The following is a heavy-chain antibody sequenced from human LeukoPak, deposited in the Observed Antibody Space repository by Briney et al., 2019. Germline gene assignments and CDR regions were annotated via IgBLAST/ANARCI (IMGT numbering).Heavy chain of an antibody. V-gene: IGHV1-2*06. CDR2: INPNSGGT. CDR1: GYTFTGYY. J-gene: IGHJ4*02. D-gene: IGHD6-6*01. CDR3: ARDLYYSSSSPRSLDY. Sequence: ASVKVSCKASGYTFTGYYMHWVRQAPGQGLEWMGRINPNSGGTNYAQKFQGRVTMTRDTSISTAYMELSRLRSDDTAMYYCARDLYYSSSSPRSLDYWGQGTLVTVSS.